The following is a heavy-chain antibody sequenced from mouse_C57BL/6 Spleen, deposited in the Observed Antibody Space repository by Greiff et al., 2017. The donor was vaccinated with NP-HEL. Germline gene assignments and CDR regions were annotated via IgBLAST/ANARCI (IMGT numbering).Heavy chain of an antibody. CDR2: INPNNGGT. CDR3: ARKGWLQDFDY. J-gene: IGHJ2*01. D-gene: IGHD2-3*01. Sequence: EVQLQESGPELVKPGASVKMSCKASGYTFTDYNMHWVKQSHGKSLEWIGYINPNNGGTSYNQKFKGKATLTVNKSSSTAYMELRSLTSEDSAVYYCARKGWLQDFDYWGQGTTLTVSS. V-gene: IGHV1-22*01. CDR1: GYTFTDYN.